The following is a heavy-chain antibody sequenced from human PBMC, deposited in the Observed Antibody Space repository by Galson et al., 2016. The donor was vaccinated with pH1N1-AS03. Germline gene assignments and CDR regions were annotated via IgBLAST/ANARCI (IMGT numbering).Heavy chain of an antibody. Sequence: SVKVSCKASGGTLSNSGISWVRQAPGQGLEWMGRITPVFGTTNYAQKFQDRVSITADKSTSTAYMELSSLRSEDTAVCYCARAGTLLHYFDSWGQGTLVTVSS. CDR3: ARAGTLLHYFDS. CDR1: GGTLSNSG. J-gene: IGHJ4*02. V-gene: IGHV1-69*06. CDR2: ITPVFGTT. D-gene: IGHD2/OR15-2a*01.